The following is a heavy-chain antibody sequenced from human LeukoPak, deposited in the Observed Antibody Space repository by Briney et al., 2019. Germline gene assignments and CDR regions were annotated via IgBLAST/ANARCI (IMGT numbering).Heavy chain of an antibody. V-gene: IGHV1-2*02. CDR1: GYTFTSYG. J-gene: IGHJ4*02. Sequence: ASVKVSCKASGYTFTSYGISWVRQAPGQGLEWMGWINPNSGGTNYAQKFQGRVTMTRDTSISTAYMELSRLRSDDTAVYYCARVTGYMTEDYFDYWGQGTLITVSS. D-gene: IGHD6-13*01. CDR2: INPNSGGT. CDR3: ARVTGYMTEDYFDY.